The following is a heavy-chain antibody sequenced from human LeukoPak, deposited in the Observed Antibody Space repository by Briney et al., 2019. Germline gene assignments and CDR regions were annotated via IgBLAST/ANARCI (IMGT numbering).Heavy chain of an antibody. CDR2: INHSGST. CDR1: GGSISSGDYY. CDR3: ARGPLYCTNGVCPEYSGYERWSYFDY. V-gene: IGHV4-30-4*01. Sequence: PSQTLSLTCTVSGGSISSGDYYWSWIRQPPGKGLEWIGEINHSGSTNYNPSLKSRVTISVDTSKNQFSLKLSSVTAADTAVYYCARGPLYCTNGVCPEYSGYERWSYFDYWGQGALVTVSS. J-gene: IGHJ4*02. D-gene: IGHD2-8*01.